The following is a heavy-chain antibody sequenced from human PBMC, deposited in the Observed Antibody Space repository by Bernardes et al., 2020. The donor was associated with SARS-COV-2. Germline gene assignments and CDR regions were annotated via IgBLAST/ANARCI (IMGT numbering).Heavy chain of an antibody. CDR1: GYTFTGYY. Sequence: ASVKVSCKASGYTFTGYYMHWVRQAPGQGLEWMGWINPNSGGTNYAQKFQGRVTMTRDTSISTAYMELSRLRSDDTAVYYCARDKSEAVLGWWFDPWGQGTLVTVSS. CDR3: ARDKSEAVLGWWFDP. CDR2: INPNSGGT. D-gene: IGHD2-8*02. V-gene: IGHV1-2*02. J-gene: IGHJ5*02.